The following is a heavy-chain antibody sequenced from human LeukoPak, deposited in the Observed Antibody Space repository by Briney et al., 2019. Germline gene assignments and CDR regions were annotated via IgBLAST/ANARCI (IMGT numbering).Heavy chain of an antibody. V-gene: IGHV3-23*01. CDR1: GFTFSSYA. CDR3: AKFIDYYYYYIDV. J-gene: IGHJ6*03. Sequence: PGGSLRLSCAASGFTFSSYAMSWVRQAPGKGLEWVSAISGSGGSTYYADSVKGRFTISRDNSKNTLYLQMNSLRAEDTAIYYCAKFIDYYYYYIDVWGKGTTVTVSS. CDR2: ISGSGGST. D-gene: IGHD3-16*02.